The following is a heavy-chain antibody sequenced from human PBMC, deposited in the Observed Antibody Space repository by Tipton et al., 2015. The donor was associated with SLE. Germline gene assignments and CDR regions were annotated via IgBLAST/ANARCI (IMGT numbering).Heavy chain of an antibody. CDR1: GGSISSKNYY. J-gene: IGHJ4*02. CDR2: IHYSGST. D-gene: IGHD3-10*01. CDR3: ARTEQGTGSYYRPVFEI. V-gene: IGHV4-39*07. Sequence: TLSLTCTVSGGSISSKNYYWGWIRQPPGKGLEWIGSIHYSGSTYDNPPFKSRVTISVDTSKNQFSLKLSSVTAADTAVYYCARTEQGTGSYYRPVFEIWGQGTLVTVSS.